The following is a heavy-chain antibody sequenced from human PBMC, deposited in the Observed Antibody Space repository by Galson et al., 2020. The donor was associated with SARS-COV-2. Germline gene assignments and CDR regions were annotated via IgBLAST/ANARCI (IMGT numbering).Heavy chain of an antibody. CDR1: GYSLISHG. D-gene: IGHD2-15*01. CDR2: NSNDNGNT. V-gene: IGHV1-18*01. CDR3: ARDSRGYCSGGSCYDYFDH. J-gene: IGHJ4*02. Sequence: GESLKISCQAYGYSLISHGISWVRQAPGQGLEWVGWNSNDNGNTDYVQKLQDRVTMTTDTSTSTAYMELRSLRSDDTAVYYCARDSRGYCSGGSCYDYFDHWGQGTLVTVSS.